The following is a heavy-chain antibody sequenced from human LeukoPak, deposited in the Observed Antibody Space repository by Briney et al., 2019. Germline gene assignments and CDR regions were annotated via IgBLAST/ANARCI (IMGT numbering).Heavy chain of an antibody. D-gene: IGHD2-2*02. Sequence: GGSLRLSCTASGFTFGDYAMSWVRQAPGKGLEWVGFIRSKAYGETTEYAASVKGRFTISRDDSKNSLYLQMNSLKTEDTAVYYCARAHCSSTSCYTVDAFDIWGQGTMVTVSS. J-gene: IGHJ3*02. CDR2: IRSKAYGETT. CDR1: GFTFGDYA. CDR3: ARAHCSSTSCYTVDAFDI. V-gene: IGHV3-49*04.